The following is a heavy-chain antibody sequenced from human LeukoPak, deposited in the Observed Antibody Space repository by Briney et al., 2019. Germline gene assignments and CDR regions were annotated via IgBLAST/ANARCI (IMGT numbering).Heavy chain of an antibody. CDR3: ARDSGARVPFDY. Sequence: PSETLSLTCTVSGGSISSSSYYWGWIRQPPGKGLEWIGSIYYSGSTYYNPSLKSRVTISVDTSKNQFSLKLSSVTAADTAVYYCARDSGARVPFDYWGQGTLVTVSS. CDR1: GGSISSSSYY. J-gene: IGHJ4*02. D-gene: IGHD4-17*01. V-gene: IGHV4-39*07. CDR2: IYYSGST.